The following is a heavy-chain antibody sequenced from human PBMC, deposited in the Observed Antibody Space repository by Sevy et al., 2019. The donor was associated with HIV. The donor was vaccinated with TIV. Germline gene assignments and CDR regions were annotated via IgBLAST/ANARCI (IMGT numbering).Heavy chain of an antibody. CDR2: INHSGTT. D-gene: IGHD6-19*01. CDR1: GGSFSDYY. CDR3: ARGDYYSGRYFDY. J-gene: IGHJ4*02. V-gene: IGHV4-34*01. Sequence: SETLSLTCAVYGGSFSDYYWSWIRQPPGKGLEWVGEINHSGTTKYNPSLKRRVTISVDTYKNQFSLKLSSVTAADTAVYYCARGDYYSGRYFDYWGQGTLVTVSS.